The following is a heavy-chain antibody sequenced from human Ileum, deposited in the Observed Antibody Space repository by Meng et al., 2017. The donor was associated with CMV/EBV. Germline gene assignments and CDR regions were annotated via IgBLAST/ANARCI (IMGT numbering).Heavy chain of an antibody. J-gene: IGHJ4*02. CDR3: ARDPITMVRGSRRPLGD. Sequence: SCAASGFTFSDYYMSWIRQAPGKGLEWVSYISSSGSTIYYADSVKGRFTISRDNAKNSLYLQMNSLRAEDTAVYYCARDPITMVRGSRRPLGDWGQGTLVTVSS. V-gene: IGHV3-11*04. D-gene: IGHD3-10*01. CDR2: ISSSGSTI. CDR1: GFTFSDYY.